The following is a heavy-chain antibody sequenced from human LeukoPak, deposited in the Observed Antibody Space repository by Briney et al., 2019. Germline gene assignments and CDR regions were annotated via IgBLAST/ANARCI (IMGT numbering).Heavy chain of an antibody. D-gene: IGHD3-3*01. CDR3: ARAHPTIFGVVIISWFDP. CDR2: IIPILGTA. V-gene: IGHV1-69*05. Sequence: SVKVSCKASGGTFSSYAISWVRQAPGQGLEWMGGIIPILGTANYAQKFQGRVTITTDESTSTAYMELSSLRSEDTAVYYCARAHPTIFGVVIISWFDPWGQGTLVTVSS. CDR1: GGTFSSYA. J-gene: IGHJ5*02.